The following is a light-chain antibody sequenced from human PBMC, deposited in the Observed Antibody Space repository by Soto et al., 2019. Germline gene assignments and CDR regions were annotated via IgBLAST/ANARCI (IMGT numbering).Light chain of an antibody. CDR3: SSYTPTTWV. CDR2: DVS. V-gene: IGLV2-14*01. J-gene: IGLJ3*02. Sequence: QSALTQPASVSGSPGQSITISCTGTASDIATYNHVSWYQQHPGKAPKVIIYDVSNRPSGVSSRFSGSKSGNTASLTISGLQADDEADYYCSSYTPTTWVFGGGTKLTVL. CDR1: ASDIATYNH.